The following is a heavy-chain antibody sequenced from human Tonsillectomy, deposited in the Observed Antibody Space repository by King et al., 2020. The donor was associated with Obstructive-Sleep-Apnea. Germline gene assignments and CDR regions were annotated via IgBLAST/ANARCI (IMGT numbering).Heavy chain of an antibody. J-gene: IGHJ4*02. CDR2: IYWDDEK. Sequence: TLKESGPTLVKPTQTLTLTCTFSGFSLSTTGVGVGWIRQPPGKALEWLALIYWDDEKRYSPSLRTRHPIAQETSKNQVVLTMTNMDPVDTATYFCAHRRGATYYFDYWGQGTLVTVSS. V-gene: IGHV2-5*02. CDR1: GFSLSTTGVG. CDR3: AHRRGATYYFDY.